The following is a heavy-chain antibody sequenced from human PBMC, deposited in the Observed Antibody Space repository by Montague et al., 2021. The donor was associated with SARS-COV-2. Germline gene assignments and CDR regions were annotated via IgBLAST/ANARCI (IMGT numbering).Heavy chain of an antibody. Sequence: SETLSLTCTVSGGSISTYSWSWIRQPPGKGLEWIDYVYYSGSINYNPSLKSRVTLSIDTSKNQFSLKLSSVTAADTAVYFCARGTRYYYGSTYYFDLWGRGTLVTVSS. CDR3: ARGTRYYYGSTYYFDL. J-gene: IGHJ2*01. V-gene: IGHV4-59*13. D-gene: IGHD3-10*01. CDR1: GGSISTYS. CDR2: VYYSGSI.